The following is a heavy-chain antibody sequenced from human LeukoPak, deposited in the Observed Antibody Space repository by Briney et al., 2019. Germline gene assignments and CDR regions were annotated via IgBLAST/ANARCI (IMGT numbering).Heavy chain of an antibody. CDR1: GYTFTGYY. CDR2: INPNSGGT. CDR3: ARVLIAVAGRPFDY. D-gene: IGHD6-19*01. V-gene: IGHV1-2*02. Sequence: ASVNVSCKASGYTFTGYYMHSVRQAPGHGLEWMGWINPNSGGTNYAQKFQGRVTMTRDTPISTAYMELSRLRSDDTAVYYCARVLIAVAGRPFDYWGQGTLVTVSS. J-gene: IGHJ4*02.